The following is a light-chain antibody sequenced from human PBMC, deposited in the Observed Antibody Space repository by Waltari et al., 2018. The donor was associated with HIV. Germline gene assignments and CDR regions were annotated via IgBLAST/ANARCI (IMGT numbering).Light chain of an antibody. CDR2: GVN. CDR3: SSYTNSDILL. Sequence: QSALTQPASVSGSPGQSITISCTGANTDIGLYNLVSWYRQHPYTAPQLVIYGVNTRPSGVSDRFSGSKSGNTASLTISSLQAEDEADYYCSSYTNSDILLFGGGTKLTVL. J-gene: IGLJ2*01. V-gene: IGLV2-14*01. CDR1: NTDIGLYNL.